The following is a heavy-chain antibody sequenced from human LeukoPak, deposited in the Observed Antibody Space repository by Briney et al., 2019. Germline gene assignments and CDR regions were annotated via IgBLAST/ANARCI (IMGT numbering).Heavy chain of an antibody. J-gene: IGHJ5*02. V-gene: IGHV4-38-2*02. CDR1: GYSISSGYY. CDR3: ARAYSSSWYWNWFDP. CDR2: IYNSGST. D-gene: IGHD6-13*01. Sequence: SETLSLTCTVSGYSISSGYYWGWIRQAPGKGLEWIGSIYNSGSTYYNPSLKSRVAISVDMSKNQFSLKMSSVTAADTAVYYCARAYSSSWYWNWFDPWGQGTLVTVSS.